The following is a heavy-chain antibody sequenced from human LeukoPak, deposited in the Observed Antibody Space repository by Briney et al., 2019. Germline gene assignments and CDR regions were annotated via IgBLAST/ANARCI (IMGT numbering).Heavy chain of an antibody. CDR2: INHSGST. D-gene: IGHD2-2*01. CDR1: GGSFRGYY. J-gene: IGHJ6*04. CDR3: ARGRGYCSSTSCYPHYYGMDV. Sequence: SETLSLTCAVYGGSFRGYYWSWLRQPPGKGLEWIGEINHSGSTNYNPSLKSRVTISVDTSKNQFSLKLSSVTAADTAVYYCARGRGYCSSTSCYPHYYGMDVWGKGTTVTVSS. V-gene: IGHV4-34*01.